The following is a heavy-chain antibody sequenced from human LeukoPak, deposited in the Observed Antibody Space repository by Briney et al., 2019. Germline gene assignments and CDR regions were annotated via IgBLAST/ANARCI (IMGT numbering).Heavy chain of an antibody. V-gene: IGHV4-39*01. J-gene: IGHJ3*02. CDR2: IYYSGST. Sequence: SETLSLTCTVSGGSISSSSYYWGWIRQPPGKGLEWIGSIYYSGSTYYSPSLKSRVTISVDTSKNQFSLKLYSVTAADTAVYYCARRYSGYGIAFDIWGQGTMVTVSS. CDR3: ARRYSGYGIAFDI. CDR1: GGSISSSSYY. D-gene: IGHD5-12*01.